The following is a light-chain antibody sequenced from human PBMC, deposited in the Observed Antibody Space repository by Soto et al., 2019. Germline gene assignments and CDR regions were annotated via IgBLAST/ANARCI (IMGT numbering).Light chain of an antibody. V-gene: IGKV3-11*01. CDR3: QQRRNWPPLT. Sequence: EIVLTQSPATLSLSPGERATLSCRASESVGSYLAWYQQKPGQAPRLLIYDASNRATGTPARFSGSGSGTDFTLTISSLEPEDFAVYYCQQRRNWPPLTFGGGTKVEIK. J-gene: IGKJ4*01. CDR1: ESVGSY. CDR2: DAS.